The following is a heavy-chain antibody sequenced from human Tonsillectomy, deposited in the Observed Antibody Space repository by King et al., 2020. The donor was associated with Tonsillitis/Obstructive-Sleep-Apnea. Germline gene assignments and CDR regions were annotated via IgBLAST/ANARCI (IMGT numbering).Heavy chain of an antibody. D-gene: IGHD4-17*01. CDR3: ARDPPYGDSPEDVDY. J-gene: IGHJ4*02. CDR1: GFTFSSYA. Sequence: VQLVESGGGVVQPGRSLRLSCAASGFTFSSYAMHWVRQAPGKGLEWVAVISYDGSNKYYADSVKGRFTISRDNSKNTLYLQMNSLRAEDTAVYYCARDPPYGDSPEDVDYWGQGTLVTVSS. V-gene: IGHV3-30*01. CDR2: ISYDGSNK.